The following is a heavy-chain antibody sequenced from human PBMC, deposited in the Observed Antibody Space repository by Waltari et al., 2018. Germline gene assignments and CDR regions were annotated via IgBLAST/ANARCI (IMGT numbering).Heavy chain of an antibody. Sequence: QVQLVESGGGLVTPGGSLRLSCAASGFTFSDYHMNWIRQAPGKGLEWISYSSSSGKTIDYADSVKGRFTISRDNAKNSLYLQMNSLRAEDTAMYYCAGGIAAAKNWGQGTLVTVSS. D-gene: IGHD6-13*01. J-gene: IGHJ4*02. CDR1: GFTFSDYH. CDR2: SSSSGKTI. V-gene: IGHV3-11*04. CDR3: AGGIAAAKN.